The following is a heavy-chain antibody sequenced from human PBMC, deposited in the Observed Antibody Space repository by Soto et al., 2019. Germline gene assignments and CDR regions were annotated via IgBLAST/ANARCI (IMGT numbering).Heavy chain of an antibody. V-gene: IGHV4-61*01. D-gene: IGHD4-17*01. J-gene: IGHJ4*02. CDR1: GGSVSSGSYY. CDR3: ARTVATDYFDY. CDR2: IYYSGST. Sequence: LSLTCTVSGGSVSSGSYYWSWIRQPPGKGLEWIGYIYYSGSTNYNPSLKSRVTISVDTSKNQFSLKLSSVTAADTAVYYCARTVATDYFDYWGQGTLVTVSS.